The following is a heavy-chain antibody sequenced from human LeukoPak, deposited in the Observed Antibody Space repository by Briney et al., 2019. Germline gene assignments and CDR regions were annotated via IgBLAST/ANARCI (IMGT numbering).Heavy chain of an antibody. CDR3: ARDLEGYRYGSGNYPQ. CDR1: GHTFTGYY. Sequence: ASVKVSCKASGHTFTGYYMHWVRQAPGQGLEWMGWINPNSGGTNYAQKFQGRVTMTRDTSISTAYMELSRLRSDDTAVYYCARDLEGYRYGSGNYPQWGQGTLVTVSS. J-gene: IGHJ4*02. D-gene: IGHD3-10*01. V-gene: IGHV1-2*02. CDR2: INPNSGGT.